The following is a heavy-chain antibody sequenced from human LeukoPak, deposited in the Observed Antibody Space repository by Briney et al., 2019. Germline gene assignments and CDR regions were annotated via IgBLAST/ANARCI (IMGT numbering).Heavy chain of an antibody. Sequence: GESMKISCRCSGYSFINYYIGWVRQMAGKGLEWMGVTYPGGSDTRYSPSFQGQVTISADKSTTTVYLQWTSLKASDSGMYYCARQYSSGWYRHFDYWGQGTLVTVSS. CDR1: GYSFINYY. D-gene: IGHD6-19*01. V-gene: IGHV5-51*01. CDR2: TYPGGSDT. CDR3: ARQYSSGWYRHFDY. J-gene: IGHJ4*02.